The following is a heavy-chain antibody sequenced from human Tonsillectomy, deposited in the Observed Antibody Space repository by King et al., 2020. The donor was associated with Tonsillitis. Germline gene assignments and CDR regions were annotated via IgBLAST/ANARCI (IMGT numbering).Heavy chain of an antibody. J-gene: IGHJ1*01. CDR1: GFTFSSYS. CDR3: ARVLKSARVSNSLIQR. CDR2: ISRSSSYI. Sequence: VQLVESGGGLVKPGGSLRLSCAASGFTFSSYSMNWVRQAPGKGLEWVSSISRSSSYIYYADSVKGRFTISRDNAKNSLFLQMNSLRAEDTAVYKCARVLKSARVSNSLIQRRGEGTLGTVSP. V-gene: IGHV3-21*01. D-gene: IGHD6-13*01.